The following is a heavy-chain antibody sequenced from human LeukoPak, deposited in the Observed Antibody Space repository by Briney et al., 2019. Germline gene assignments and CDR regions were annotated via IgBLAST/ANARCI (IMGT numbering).Heavy chain of an antibody. CDR3: ARVGYCSSTSCYASDY. J-gene: IGHJ4*02. CDR2: INHSGST. Sequence: SETLSLTCADYGGSFSGYYWSWIRQPPGKGLEWIGEINHSGSTNYNPSLKSRVTISVDTSKNQFSLKLSSVTAADTAVYYCARVGYCSSTSCYASDYWGQGTLVTVSS. CDR1: GGSFSGYY. D-gene: IGHD2-2*01. V-gene: IGHV4-34*01.